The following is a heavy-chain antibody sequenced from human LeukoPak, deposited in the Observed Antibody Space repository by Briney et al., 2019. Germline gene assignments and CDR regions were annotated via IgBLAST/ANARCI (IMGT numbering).Heavy chain of an antibody. CDR3: ARRAHYYDTSGYSYYFDY. CDR1: GYSISSGFY. V-gene: IGHV4-38-2*02. D-gene: IGHD3-22*01. CDR2: IYHSGST. Sequence: PSETLSLTCTVSGYSISSGFYWGWIRQPPGKGLEWIGSIYHSGSTYYNPSLKSRVTISVDTSKNHFSLKLSSVTAADTAVYYCARRAHYYDTSGYSYYFDYWGQGTLVTVSS. J-gene: IGHJ4*02.